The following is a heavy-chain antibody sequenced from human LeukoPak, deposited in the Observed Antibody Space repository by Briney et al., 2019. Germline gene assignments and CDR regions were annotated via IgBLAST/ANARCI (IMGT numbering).Heavy chain of an antibody. V-gene: IGHV4-61*08. J-gene: IGHJ4*02. CDR2: IYYTGST. D-gene: IGHD6-19*01. Sequence: SQTLSLTCTVSGGSISSGDYYWSWIRQPPGKGLEWIGYIYYTGSTNYNPSLKSRVTISVDTSKNQFSLKLRSVTAADTAVYYCARASVAGSRGFDYWGQGTLVTVSS. CDR3: ARASVAGSRGFDY. CDR1: GGSISSGDYY.